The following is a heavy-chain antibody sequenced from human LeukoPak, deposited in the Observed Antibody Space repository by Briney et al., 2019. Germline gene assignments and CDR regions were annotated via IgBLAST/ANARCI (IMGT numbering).Heavy chain of an antibody. D-gene: IGHD6-13*01. Sequence: PSETLSLTCTVSGGSISSYYWSWIRQPPGKGLEWIGYIYYSGSTNYNPSLKSRVTISVDTSKNQFSLELSSVTAADTAVYYCAREVGYSSSWSHFDYWGQGTLVTVSS. CDR3: AREVGYSSSWSHFDY. V-gene: IGHV4-59*01. J-gene: IGHJ4*02. CDR1: GGSISSYY. CDR2: IYYSGST.